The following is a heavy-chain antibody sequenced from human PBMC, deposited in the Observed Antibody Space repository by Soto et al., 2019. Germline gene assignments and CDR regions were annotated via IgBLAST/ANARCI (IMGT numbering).Heavy chain of an antibody. CDR1: GGSISSSSYY. J-gene: IGHJ4*02. Sequence: PSETLSLTCTVSGGSISSSSYYWGWIRQPPGKGLEWIGSIYYSGSTYYNPSLKSRVTISVDTSKNQFSLKLSSVTAADTAVYYCARHGYDYGVPGYFDYWGQGTLVTVSS. CDR3: ARHGYDYGVPGYFDY. CDR2: IYYSGST. V-gene: IGHV4-39*01. D-gene: IGHD4-17*01.